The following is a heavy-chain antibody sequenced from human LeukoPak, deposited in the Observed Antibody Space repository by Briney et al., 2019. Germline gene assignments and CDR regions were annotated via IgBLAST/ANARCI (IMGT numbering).Heavy chain of an antibody. CDR3: ARVAADIVVVVAATKPYYYYMDV. Sequence: SETLSLTCTVSGGSISNKYWSWIRQPPGKGLEWIGYIYYSGSTNYNPSLKSRVTISVDTSKNQFSLKLSSVTAADTAVYYCARVAADIVVVVAATKPYYYYMDVWGKGTTVTISS. CDR2: IYYSGST. J-gene: IGHJ6*03. D-gene: IGHD2-15*01. CDR1: GGSISNKY. V-gene: IGHV4-59*01.